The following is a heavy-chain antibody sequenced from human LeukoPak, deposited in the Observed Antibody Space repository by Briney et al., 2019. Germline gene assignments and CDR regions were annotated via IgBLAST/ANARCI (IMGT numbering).Heavy chain of an antibody. CDR3: AKALTGIRNDAFDI. V-gene: IGHV3-23*01. CDR1: GFTVSSNE. Sequence: PGGSLRLSCAASGFTVSSNEMSWVRQAPGKGLEWVSAISGSGGSTYYADSVKGRFTISRDNSKNTLYLQMNSLRAEDTAVYYCAKALTGIRNDAFDIWGQGTMVTVSS. CDR2: ISGSGGST. D-gene: IGHD3-10*01. J-gene: IGHJ3*02.